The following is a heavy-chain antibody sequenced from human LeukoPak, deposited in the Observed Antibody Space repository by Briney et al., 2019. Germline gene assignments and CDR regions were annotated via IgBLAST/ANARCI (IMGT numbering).Heavy chain of an antibody. CDR1: GGSFSGYY. CDR2: INHSGST. J-gene: IGHJ4*02. CDR3: ARLSPYAGQLVRHYFDY. D-gene: IGHD6-13*01. Sequence: SETLSLTCAVYGGSFSGYYWSWIRQPPGKGLEWIGEINHSGSTNYNPSLKSRVTISVDTSKNQFSLKLSSVTAADTAVYYCARLSPYAGQLVRHYFDYWGQGTLVTVSS. V-gene: IGHV4-34*01.